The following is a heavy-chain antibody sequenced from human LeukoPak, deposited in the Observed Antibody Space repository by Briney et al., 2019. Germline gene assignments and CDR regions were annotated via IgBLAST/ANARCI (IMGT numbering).Heavy chain of an antibody. Sequence: ASVKVSCKASGYTFTGYDINWVRQATGQGLEWMGWMNPDSGNTGYAQKLQGRVTMTRDTSISTAYMELSGLSSEDTAVYYCLRNYYGSGSNSNRGQGTLVTVSS. J-gene: IGHJ4*02. CDR3: LRNYYGSGSNSN. V-gene: IGHV1-8*01. CDR1: GYTFTGYD. D-gene: IGHD3-10*01. CDR2: MNPDSGNT.